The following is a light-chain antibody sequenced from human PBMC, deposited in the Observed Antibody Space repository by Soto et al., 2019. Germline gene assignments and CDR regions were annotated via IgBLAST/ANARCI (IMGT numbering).Light chain of an antibody. Sequence: DIVLTQAPGTLSLSPWARATLSCRASQSVSNNYLAWYQQKPGQAPRLLIYGASNRATGIPDRFSGSGSGTDFTLTISRLEPEDFAVYYCQQYGSSGTFGQGTKVDI. CDR1: QSVSNNY. V-gene: IGKV3-20*01. J-gene: IGKJ1*01. CDR3: QQYGSSGT. CDR2: GAS.